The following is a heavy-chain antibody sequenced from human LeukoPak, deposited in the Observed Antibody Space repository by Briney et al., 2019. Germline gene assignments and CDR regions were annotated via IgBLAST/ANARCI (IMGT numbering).Heavy chain of an antibody. CDR3: AREADCSGTSCYSQFLDY. J-gene: IGHJ4*02. V-gene: IGHV1-46*01. Sequence: ASVKVSCKASGYTFTSYYMHWVRQAPGQGLEWMGIINPSGGSTSYAQKFQGRVTMTRDMSTSTVYMELSSLRSEDTAVYYCAREADCSGTSCYSQFLDYWGQGTLVTVSS. D-gene: IGHD2-2*01. CDR1: GYTFTSYY. CDR2: INPSGGST.